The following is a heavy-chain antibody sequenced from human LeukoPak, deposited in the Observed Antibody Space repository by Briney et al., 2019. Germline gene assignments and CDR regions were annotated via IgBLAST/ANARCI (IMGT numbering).Heavy chain of an antibody. V-gene: IGHV4-59*01. Sequence: ASETLSLTCTASGGSISSYCWSWIRQPPGKGLEWIGYIYYSGSTNYNPSLKSRVTISVDTSKNQFSLKLSSVTAADTAVYYCARAVGYSYGYVYWGQGTLVTVSS. CDR3: ARAVGYSYGYVY. CDR1: GGSISSYC. J-gene: IGHJ4*02. CDR2: IYYSGST. D-gene: IGHD5-18*01.